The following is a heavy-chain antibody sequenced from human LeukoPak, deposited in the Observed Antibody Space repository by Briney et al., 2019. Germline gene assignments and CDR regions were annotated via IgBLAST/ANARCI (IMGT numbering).Heavy chain of an antibody. J-gene: IGHJ6*03. CDR1: GGSISGYY. V-gene: IGHV4-4*07. Sequence: SETLSLTCTVSGGSISGYYWSWIRQPAGKGLGWIGRIYTSGSTNYNPSLKSRVTVSVDTSKYQFSLKLTSVSAADTAIYYCARVYNPDFYYHMDVWGKGTTVTVSS. D-gene: IGHD1-14*01. CDR2: IYTSGST. CDR3: ARVYNPDFYYHMDV.